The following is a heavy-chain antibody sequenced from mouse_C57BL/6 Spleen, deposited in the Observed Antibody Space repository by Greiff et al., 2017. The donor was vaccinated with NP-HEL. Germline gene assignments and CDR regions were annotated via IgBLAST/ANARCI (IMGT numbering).Heavy chain of an antibody. CDR3: ARSAYYSNYLDY. J-gene: IGHJ2*01. CDR2: IYPSDSET. CDR1: GYTVTSSW. D-gene: IGHD2-5*01. Sequence: QVQLQQPGAELVRPGSSVKLSCKASGYTVTSSWMDWVKQRPGQGLEWIGNIYPSDSETHYNQKFKDKATLTVDKSSSTAYMQLSSLTSEDSAVYYGARSAYYSNYLDYWGQGTTLTVAS. V-gene: IGHV1-61*01.